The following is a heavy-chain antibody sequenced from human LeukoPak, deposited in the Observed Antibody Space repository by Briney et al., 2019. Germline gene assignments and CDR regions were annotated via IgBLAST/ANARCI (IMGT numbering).Heavy chain of an antibody. J-gene: IGHJ4*02. CDR2: INHSGST. D-gene: IGHD3-16*01. CDR3: ARAVWRVADY. CDR1: GGSFSGYY. V-gene: IGHV4-34*01. Sequence: SETLSLTCAVYGGSFSGYYWSWIRQPPGKGLEWIGEINHSGSTNYNPSLKSRVTISEDTSKNQFSLKLSSVTAADTAVYYCARAVWRVADYWGQGTLVTVSS.